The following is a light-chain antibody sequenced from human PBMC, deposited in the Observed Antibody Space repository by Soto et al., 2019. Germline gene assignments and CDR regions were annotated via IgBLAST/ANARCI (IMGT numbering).Light chain of an antibody. V-gene: IGKV3-20*01. CDR1: QSVSNY. CDR3: QQYGGSPQT. CDR2: VAS. J-gene: IGKJ1*01. Sequence: EIVLTQSPGTLSLSPGERATLSCRASQSVSNYLSWYQQQPGQDPRLLIYVASSRAPGIPDRFSGSGYGTDFTLTISRLEPEDFAVYYCQQYGGSPQTFGQGTKVEIK.